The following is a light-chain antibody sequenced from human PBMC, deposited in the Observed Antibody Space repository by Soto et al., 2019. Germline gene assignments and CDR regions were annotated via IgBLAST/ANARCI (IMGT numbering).Light chain of an antibody. CDR1: SSNIGNNY. J-gene: IGLJ2*01. CDR2: YNN. CDR3: GTCESSLSAVV. V-gene: IGLV1-51*01. Sequence: QSVLTQPPSVSAAPGQKVTISCSGSSSNIGNNYVSWYQQLPGTAPKLLIYYNNKRPSGIPDRFSGSKSGTSATLGITGLQTGDEADYYCGTCESSLSAVVFGGGTKVTVL.